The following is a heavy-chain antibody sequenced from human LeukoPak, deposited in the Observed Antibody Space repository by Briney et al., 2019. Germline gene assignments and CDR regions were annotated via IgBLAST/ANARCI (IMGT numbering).Heavy chain of an antibody. CDR2: IKQDGSER. J-gene: IGHJ4*02. Sequence: PGGSLRLSCAASEFTFSRYPMQWVRQAPGKGLEWVANIKQDGSERNYVDSVKGRFTISRDNAKNSLYLQMDSLRAEDTAVYYCARDGGWYRDYWGQGTLVTVSS. CDR1: EFTFSRYP. V-gene: IGHV3-7*01. CDR3: ARDGGWYRDY. D-gene: IGHD6-19*01.